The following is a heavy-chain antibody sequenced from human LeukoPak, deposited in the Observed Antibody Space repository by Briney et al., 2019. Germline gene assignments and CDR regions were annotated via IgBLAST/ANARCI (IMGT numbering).Heavy chain of an antibody. CDR3: ARVHHYFDIAFDY. J-gene: IGHJ4*02. CDR1: GYTFSNYY. D-gene: IGHD3-22*01. V-gene: IGHV1-46*01. CDR2: INPSGGST. Sequence: ASVKVSCKASGYTFSNYYIHWVRQAPGQGLEWMGVINPSGGSTTYAQKFQGRVTMTRDMSTSTVYMELISLRSEDTAVYYCARVHHYFDIAFDYWGQGTLVTVSS.